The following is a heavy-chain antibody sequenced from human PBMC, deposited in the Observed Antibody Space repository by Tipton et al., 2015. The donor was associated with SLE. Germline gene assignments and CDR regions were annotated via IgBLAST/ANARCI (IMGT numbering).Heavy chain of an antibody. D-gene: IGHD3-3*01. Sequence: TLSLTCTVSGGSISSFYWSWIRPPPGRGLEWIGYIYYSGSTNYNPSLKSRVTISVDTSKNQFSLQLSSVTAADTAVYYCARHSYDFWSGYYSDWFDPWGQGTLVTVSS. CDR3: ARHSYDFWSGYYSDWFDP. V-gene: IGHV4-59*08. CDR1: GGSISSFY. J-gene: IGHJ5*02. CDR2: IYYSGST.